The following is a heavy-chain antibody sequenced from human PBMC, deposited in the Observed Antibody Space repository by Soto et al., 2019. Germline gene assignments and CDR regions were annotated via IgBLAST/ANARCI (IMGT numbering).Heavy chain of an antibody. Sequence: QVQLVQSGAEVKKPGASVKVPCKASGYTFTSYDINWVRQATGQGLEWMGWMNPNSGNTGYAQKFQGRVTMNRNTSISTAYMELSSPRSEDTAVYYCSREVNFYGLDVWGQGTTVTVSS. CDR2: MNPNSGNT. CDR1: GYTFTSYD. J-gene: IGHJ6*02. CDR3: SREVNFYGLDV. V-gene: IGHV1-8*01.